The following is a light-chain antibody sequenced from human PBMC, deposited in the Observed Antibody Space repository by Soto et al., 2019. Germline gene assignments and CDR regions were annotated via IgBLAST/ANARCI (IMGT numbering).Light chain of an antibody. J-gene: IGKJ4*01. V-gene: IGKV3-15*01. CDR1: QTVYNN. CDR2: DAS. CDR3: QQCRNWPLT. Sequence: EIVMTQAPANLSVSPGEGASLSCKASQTVYNNLAWYQQRPGQPPSLLIYDASTRATGISARFSGSGYGTEFTLTISSLQSEDFAVYFCQQCRNWPLTVGGGTKVEIK.